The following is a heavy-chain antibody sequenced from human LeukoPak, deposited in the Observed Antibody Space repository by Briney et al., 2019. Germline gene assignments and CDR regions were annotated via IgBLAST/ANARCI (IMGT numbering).Heavy chain of an antibody. Sequence: ASVKVSFKASGFTFSAYDINWVRQAPGRGLEWMGWMNPTSGNTGFAQKFQGRVTMTRDTSINTAYMELSNLRSEDTAVYYCARVSQTPAYYYTSGYYYHGYWGQGTRVTVSS. D-gene: IGHD3-22*01. CDR2: MNPTSGNT. J-gene: IGHJ4*02. V-gene: IGHV1-8*01. CDR1: GFTFSAYD. CDR3: ARVSQTPAYYYTSGYYYHGY.